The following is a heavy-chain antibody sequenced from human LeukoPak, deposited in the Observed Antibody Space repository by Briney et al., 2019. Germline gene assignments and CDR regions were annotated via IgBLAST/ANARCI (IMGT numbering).Heavy chain of an antibody. J-gene: IGHJ4*02. V-gene: IGHV1-69*01. CDR3: ARGYSGYDEPPGY. Sequence: ASVKVSCKASGGTFSSYAISWVRQAPGQGLEWMGGIIPIFGTANYAQKFQGRVTITADESTSTAYMELSSLRSEDTAAYYCARGYSGYDEPPGYWGQGTLVTVSS. CDR1: GGTFSSYA. CDR2: IIPIFGTA. D-gene: IGHD5-12*01.